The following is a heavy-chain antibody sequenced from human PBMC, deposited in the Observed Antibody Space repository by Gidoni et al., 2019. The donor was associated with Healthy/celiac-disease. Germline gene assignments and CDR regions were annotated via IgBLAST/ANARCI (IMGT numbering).Heavy chain of an antibody. D-gene: IGHD2-15*01. Sequence: QVQLQESGPGLVKPSHTLSLTCTVSGGSIRSGGYYWSWIRQHPGKGLEWIGYIYYSGSTYYNPSLKSRVTISVDTSKNQFSLKLSSVTAADTAVYYCARRDSGGRRYFDLWGRGTLVTVSS. CDR2: IYYSGST. J-gene: IGHJ2*01. CDR3: ARRDSGGRRYFDL. V-gene: IGHV4-31*03. CDR1: GGSIRSGGYY.